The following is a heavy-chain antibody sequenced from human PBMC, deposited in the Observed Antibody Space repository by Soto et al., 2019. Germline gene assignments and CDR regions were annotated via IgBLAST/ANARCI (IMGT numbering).Heavy chain of an antibody. CDR2: TIPMFGTA. CDR3: AGVSVVVPALPSEGFGP. J-gene: IGHJ5*02. CDR1: GGILSGFG. Sequence: QVQPEQSGAEVKKPGSSVKVSCQPSGGILSGFGFTWVRQAPGQGLECMGGTIPMFGTARYAQKFQDRLTSTADESAGTTNVEVTNLRSDDTARYNCAGVSVVVPALPSEGFGPWGQGTLVIVSS. V-gene: IGHV1-69*12. D-gene: IGHD2-21*02.